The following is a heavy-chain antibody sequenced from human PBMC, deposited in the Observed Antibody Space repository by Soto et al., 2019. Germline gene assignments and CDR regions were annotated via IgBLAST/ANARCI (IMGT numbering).Heavy chain of an antibody. J-gene: IGHJ4*02. V-gene: IGHV4-59*01. Sequence: SETLSLTCTVSGGSISSYYWSWIRQPPGKGLEWIGYIYYSGSTNYNPSLKSRVTISVDTSKNQFSLKLSSVTAADTAVYYCARVPAAAGKVFDYWGQGTLVTVSS. CDR1: GGSISSYY. D-gene: IGHD6-13*01. CDR2: IYYSGST. CDR3: ARVPAAAGKVFDY.